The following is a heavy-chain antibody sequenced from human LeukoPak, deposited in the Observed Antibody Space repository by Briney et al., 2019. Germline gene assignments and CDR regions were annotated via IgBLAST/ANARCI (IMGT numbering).Heavy chain of an antibody. CDR1: GASISSSY. CDR2: IYTSEKT. J-gene: IGHJ4*02. D-gene: IGHD3-3*01. V-gene: IGHV4-4*07. Sequence: SETLSLTCSVSGASISSSYWSWIRQAAGKGLEWIGRIYTSEKTKYNPLLKSRVTMSVDTSRNQFSLKLTSVTAEDTAVYYCAKVKMSGHIPYFDYWGQGALVTVSS. CDR3: AKVKMSGHIPYFDY.